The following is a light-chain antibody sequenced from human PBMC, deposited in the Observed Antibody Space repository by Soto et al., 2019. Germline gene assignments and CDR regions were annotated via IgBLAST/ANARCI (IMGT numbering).Light chain of an antibody. J-gene: IGKJ4*01. CDR2: AAS. CDR3: QQSYSTPLT. V-gene: IGKV1-39*01. CDR1: QDISNY. Sequence: IQMTESPYSLSASVGDRVTNTCQSSQDISNYLNWYQQKPGKAPKLLIYAASSLQSGVPSRFSGSGSGTDFTLTISSLQPEDFATYYCQQSYSTPLTFGGGTKVDIK.